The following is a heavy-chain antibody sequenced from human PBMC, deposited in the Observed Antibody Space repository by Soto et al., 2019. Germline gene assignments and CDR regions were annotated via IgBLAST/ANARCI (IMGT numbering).Heavy chain of an antibody. CDR2: INAGNGNT. CDR1: GYTFTSYA. D-gene: IGHD6-19*01. CDR3: ARHGSGWDY. V-gene: IGHV1-3*05. J-gene: IGHJ4*02. Sequence: QVQLVQSGAEEKKPGASVKVSCKSSGYTFTSYAMHWVRQAPGQRLEWMGWINAGNGNTKYSQKFQGRVTITTDTSASTAYMELSSLRYEVTAVYYSARHGSGWDYWGQGTLVTVSS.